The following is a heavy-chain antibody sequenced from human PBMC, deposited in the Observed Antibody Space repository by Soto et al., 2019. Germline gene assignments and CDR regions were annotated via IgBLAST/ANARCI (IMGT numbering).Heavy chain of an antibody. CDR1: GFSVSSNY. CDR3: AGHSHKDY. Sequence: EVQLVESGGGLVQPGGSLRLSCAASGFSVSSNYVSWVRQAPGKGLEWVPVVYSVGSTYYADSVKGRFTSSRDSSKNTLYLQMSSLRAEDTAVYYCAGHSHKDYWGQGALVTVSS. J-gene: IGHJ4*02. CDR2: VYSVGST. V-gene: IGHV3-66*04.